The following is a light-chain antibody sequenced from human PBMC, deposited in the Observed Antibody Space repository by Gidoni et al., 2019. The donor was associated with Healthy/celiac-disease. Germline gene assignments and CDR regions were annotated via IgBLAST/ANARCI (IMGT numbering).Light chain of an antibody. CDR1: QSVSSN. J-gene: IGKJ4*01. V-gene: IGKV3-15*01. Sequence: EIVMTQSPATLSVSPGERATLSCRASQSVSSNLAWYQQKPGQAPRLLIYGASTRATGIPARFSGSGSGTEFTLTISSLQSEDFAVYYCQQYNNWPNTFGGXTKVEIK. CDR2: GAS. CDR3: QQYNNWPNT.